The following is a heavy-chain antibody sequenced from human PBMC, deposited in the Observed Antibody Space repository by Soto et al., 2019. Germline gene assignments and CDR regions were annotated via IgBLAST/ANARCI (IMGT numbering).Heavy chain of an antibody. CDR2: ISAYNGNT. CDR1: GYTFTNYG. D-gene: IGHD6-6*01. Sequence: ASVKVSCKASGYTFTNYGITWVRQAPGQGLEWMGWISAYNGNTHYTQRLQGRVTMTTDTSTSTAYIELRGLRSDDTAVYYCARVRHLVGYFSYYLDVWGKRTTVT. J-gene: IGHJ6*03. CDR3: ARVRHLVGYFSYYLDV. V-gene: IGHV1-18*01.